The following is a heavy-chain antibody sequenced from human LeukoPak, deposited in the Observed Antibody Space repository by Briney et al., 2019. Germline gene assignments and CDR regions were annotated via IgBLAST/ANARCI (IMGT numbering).Heavy chain of an antibody. CDR3: ANYVSRTMRDY. D-gene: IGHD3-16*01. CDR1: GGSITTSGHY. CDR2: IDYRERT. Sequence: SETLSLTCTVSGGSITTSGHYWGWIRQPPGKGLEWIGSIDYRERTTYNPPLKSRVTISADTSRNQFSLKLSSVTATDTAVYYCANYVSRTMRDYWGQGTLVTVSS. V-gene: IGHV4-39*01. J-gene: IGHJ4*02.